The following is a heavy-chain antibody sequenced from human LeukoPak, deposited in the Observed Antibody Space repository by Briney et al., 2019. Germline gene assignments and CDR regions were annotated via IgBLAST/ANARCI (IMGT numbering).Heavy chain of an antibody. D-gene: IGHD6-13*01. V-gene: IGHV3-48*03. J-gene: IGHJ6*03. CDR1: GFTFSSYE. Sequence: GGSLRLSCAASGFTFSSYEMNWVRQAPGKGLEWVSYISSSGSTIYYADSVKGRFTISRDNAKNSLYLQMNSLRAEDTAVYYCARDSRDSSSWPYYYYYYMDVWGKGTTVTISS. CDR3: ARDSRDSSSWPYYYYYYMDV. CDR2: ISSSGSTI.